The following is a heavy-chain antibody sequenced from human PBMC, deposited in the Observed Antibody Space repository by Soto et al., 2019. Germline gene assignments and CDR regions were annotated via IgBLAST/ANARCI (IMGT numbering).Heavy chain of an antibody. V-gene: IGHV1-69*13. CDR2: IIPIFGTA. CDR3: ARDRGSSSCFDY. CDR1: GGTFSSYA. Sequence: GASVKVSCKASGGTFSSYAISWVRQAPGQGLEWMGGIIPIFGTANYAQKFQGRVTITADESTSTAYMELSSLRSEDTAVYYCARDRGSSSCFDYWGQGTLVTVSS. D-gene: IGHD6-6*01. J-gene: IGHJ4*02.